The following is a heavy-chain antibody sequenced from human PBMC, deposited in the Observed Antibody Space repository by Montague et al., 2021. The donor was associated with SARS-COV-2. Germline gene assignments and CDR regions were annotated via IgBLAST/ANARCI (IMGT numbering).Heavy chain of an antibody. CDR1: GFSLSTYGEG. D-gene: IGHD2-2*01. CDR2: IYLHDET. J-gene: IGHJ4*02. V-gene: IGHV2-5*01. Sequence: PALVKPTQTLTLPCVFSGFSLSTYGEGVGWIRHPPGKAPEWLALIYLHDETHFSPSLKSRLTITKDTSRNQVVLTMTSMETVDTATYYCGHQHGFSSRTEWGQGTLVTVSS. CDR3: GHQHGFSSRTE.